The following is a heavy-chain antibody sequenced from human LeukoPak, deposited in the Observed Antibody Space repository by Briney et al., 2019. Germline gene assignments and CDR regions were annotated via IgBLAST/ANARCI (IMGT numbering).Heavy chain of an antibody. CDR3: AKKYSTGLDP. Sequence: GGSLRLSCAASGFTFSSYAMSWVRQAPGKGLEWVSDINGSGGSTYYADSVKGRFTISRENSKNTLYLQMNSLRAEDTAVYYCAKKYSTGLDPWGQGTLVTVSS. CDR1: GFTFSSYA. V-gene: IGHV3-23*01. D-gene: IGHD1-26*01. CDR2: INGSGGST. J-gene: IGHJ5*02.